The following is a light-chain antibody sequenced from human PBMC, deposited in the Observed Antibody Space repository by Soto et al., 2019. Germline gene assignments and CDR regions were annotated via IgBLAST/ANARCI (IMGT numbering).Light chain of an antibody. Sequence: QSVLTQPPSVSGAPGQRVSISCTGGRSNIGAGYDVQWYQQFPGTAPKLLIFDNNDRPSGVPDRFSGSKSGTSASLAITGLQAEDEADYFCQSYGSDLSVVLFGGGTQLTVL. CDR3: QSYGSDLSVVL. J-gene: IGLJ2*01. CDR1: RSNIGAGYD. CDR2: DNN. V-gene: IGLV1-40*01.